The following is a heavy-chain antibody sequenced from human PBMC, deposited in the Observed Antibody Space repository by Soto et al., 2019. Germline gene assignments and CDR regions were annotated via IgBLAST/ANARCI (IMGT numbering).Heavy chain of an antibody. CDR1: GGSFSGYY. Sequence: PSETLSLTCAVYGGSFSGYYWSWIRQPPGKGLEWIGEINHSGSTNYNPSLKSRVTISVDTSKNQFSLKLSSVTAADTAVYYCARGRELYGYYTFDYWGQGTLVTVSS. D-gene: IGHD5-18*01. CDR2: INHSGST. CDR3: ARGRELYGYYTFDY. J-gene: IGHJ4*02. V-gene: IGHV4-34*01.